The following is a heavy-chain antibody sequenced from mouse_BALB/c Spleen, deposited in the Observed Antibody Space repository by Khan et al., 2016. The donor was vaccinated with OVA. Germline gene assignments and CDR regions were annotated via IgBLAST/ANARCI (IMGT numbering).Heavy chain of an antibody. J-gene: IGHJ2*01. Sequence: EVQLQESGPGLVKPSQSLSLTCTVTGYSITSDYAWNWIRQFPGNKLEWLGFISYSGNTNYNPSLKSRISITRDTSKNQFFLQLNSVTTEDTATYYGARICGGDFDYWGQGTTLTVSS. CDR3: ARICGGDFDY. CDR1: GYSITSDYA. V-gene: IGHV3-2*02. CDR2: ISYSGNT.